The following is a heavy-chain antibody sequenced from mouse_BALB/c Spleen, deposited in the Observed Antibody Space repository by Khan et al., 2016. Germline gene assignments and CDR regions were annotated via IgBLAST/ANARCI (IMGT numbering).Heavy chain of an antibody. V-gene: IGHV9-3-1*01. CDR1: GYTLANYG. J-gene: IGHJ1*01. CDR3: ARDFGNYGYFDV. Sequence: QIQLVQSGPELKKPGETVKISCKASGYTLANYGVIWVKQAPGKGLKWMVWINTYTGEPIYADDFKGRFAFSLETSASIVYLEINNLKNKDTATYFCARDFGNYGYFDVWGAGTTVSVSS. D-gene: IGHD2-1*01. CDR2: INTYTGEP.